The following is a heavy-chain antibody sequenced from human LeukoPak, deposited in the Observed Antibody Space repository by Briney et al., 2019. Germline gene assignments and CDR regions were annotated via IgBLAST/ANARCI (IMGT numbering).Heavy chain of an antibody. CDR1: GFTFSNSA. D-gene: IGHD3/OR15-3a*01. CDR2: LSGSGITT. Sequence: GGSLRLSCAASGFTFSNSAMSWVRQAPGKGLEWFSTLSGSGITTYYADSVKGRFTISRDNSKNTLYLQMNSLRAEDTAVYYCAKVAGFWDYGTGFDYWGQGTLVTVSS. J-gene: IGHJ4*02. CDR3: AKVAGFWDYGTGFDY. V-gene: IGHV3-23*01.